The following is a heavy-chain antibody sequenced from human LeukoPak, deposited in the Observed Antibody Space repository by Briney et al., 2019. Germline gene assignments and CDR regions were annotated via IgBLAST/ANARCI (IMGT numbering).Heavy chain of an antibody. V-gene: IGHV4-59*08. D-gene: IGHD3-22*01. J-gene: IGHJ4*02. CDR2: IYYSGST. CDR1: GGSISPYF. CDR3: ARHYPNHRFDSSGYYFGGFDY. Sequence: PSETLSLTCTVSGGSISPYFWSWIRQPPGKGLEWIGYIYYSGSTSYNPSLKSRVTISVDTSKNQFSLRLSSVTAADTAVYYCARHYPNHRFDSSGYYFGGFDYWGQGTLVTGSS.